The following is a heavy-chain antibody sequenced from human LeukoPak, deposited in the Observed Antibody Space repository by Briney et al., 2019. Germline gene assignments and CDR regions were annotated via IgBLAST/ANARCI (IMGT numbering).Heavy chain of an antibody. CDR3: ARAPLYCSGGSCYGDFDY. J-gene: IGHJ4*02. Sequence: GESLKISCKGSGYSFTSYWIGWVRQMPGKGLEWMGIIYPGDSDTRYSPPFQGQVTISADKSISTAYLQWSSLKASDTAMYYCARAPLYCSGGSCYGDFDYWGQGTLVTVSS. CDR2: IYPGDSDT. CDR1: GYSFTSYW. V-gene: IGHV5-51*01. D-gene: IGHD2-15*01.